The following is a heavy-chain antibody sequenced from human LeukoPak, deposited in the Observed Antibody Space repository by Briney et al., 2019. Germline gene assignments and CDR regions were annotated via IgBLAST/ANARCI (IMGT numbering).Heavy chain of an antibody. V-gene: IGHV3-33*01. Sequence: GGSLRLSCAASGFTFSSYGMHWVRQAPGKGLEWVAVIWYDGSNKYYADSVKGRFTISRDNSKNTLYLQMNSLRAEDTAVYYCARDRYSSGWSNFDYWGQGTLVTVSS. D-gene: IGHD6-19*01. CDR3: ARDRYSSGWSNFDY. J-gene: IGHJ4*02. CDR2: IWYDGSNK. CDR1: GFTFSSYG.